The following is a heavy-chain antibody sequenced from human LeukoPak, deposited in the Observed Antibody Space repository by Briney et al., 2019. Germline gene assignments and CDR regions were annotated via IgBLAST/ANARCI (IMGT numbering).Heavy chain of an antibody. D-gene: IGHD5-12*01. CDR2: ISSSGTTI. CDR3: ARLLVATPGVDP. CDR1: GFTFSSYE. J-gene: IGHJ5*02. Sequence: GGSLRLSCAASGFTFSSYEMHWVRQAPGKGLEWVADISSSGTTIYYADSVKGRFTISRDDAKNSLYLQMNSLRAEDTAVYYCARLLVATPGVDPWGQGTLVTVSS. V-gene: IGHV3-48*03.